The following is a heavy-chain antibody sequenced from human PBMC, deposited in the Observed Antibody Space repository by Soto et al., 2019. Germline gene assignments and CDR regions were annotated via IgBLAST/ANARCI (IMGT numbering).Heavy chain of an antibody. V-gene: IGHV3-30*18. D-gene: IGHD6-13*01. Sequence: PGGSLRLSCAASGFTFSSYGMHWVRQAPGKGLEWVAVISYDGSNKYYADSVKGRFTISRDNSKNTLYLQMNSLRAEDTAVYYCAKDQVAAAGTLDYWGQGTLVTVSS. CDR3: AKDQVAAAGTLDY. CDR2: ISYDGSNK. CDR1: GFTFSSYG. J-gene: IGHJ4*02.